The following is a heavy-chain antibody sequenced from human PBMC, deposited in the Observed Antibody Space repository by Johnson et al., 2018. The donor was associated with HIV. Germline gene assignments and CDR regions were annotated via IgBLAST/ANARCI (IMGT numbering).Heavy chain of an antibody. Sequence: VQLVESGGGVVQPGRSLRLSCAASGFTFSSYAMHWVRQAPGKGLEWVAVVWSDGNNRYYADSVKGRFTISRDNSKNTLDLQMNNLRAEDTAVYYCARESTEAFDIWGQGTKVTVSS. CDR1: GFTFSSYA. V-gene: IGHV3-33*08. D-gene: IGHD1-14*01. CDR2: VWSDGNNR. J-gene: IGHJ3*02. CDR3: ARESTEAFDI.